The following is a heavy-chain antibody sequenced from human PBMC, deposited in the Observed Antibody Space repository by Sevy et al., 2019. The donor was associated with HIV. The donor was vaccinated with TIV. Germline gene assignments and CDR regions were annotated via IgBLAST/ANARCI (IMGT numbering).Heavy chain of an antibody. CDR3: ATGVSMVRGVISTPYNWFDP. V-gene: IGHV1-2*02. Sequence: ASMKVSCKASGYTFTGYYMHWVRQAPGQGLEWMGWINPNSGGTNYAQKFQGRVTMTRDTSISTAYMELSRLRSDDTAVYYCATGVSMVRGVISTPYNWFDPWGQGTLVTVSS. CDR1: GYTFTGYY. D-gene: IGHD3-10*01. CDR2: INPNSGGT. J-gene: IGHJ5*02.